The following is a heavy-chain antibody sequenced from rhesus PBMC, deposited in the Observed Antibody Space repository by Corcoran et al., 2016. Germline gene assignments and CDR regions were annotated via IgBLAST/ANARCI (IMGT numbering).Heavy chain of an antibody. CDR1: GFTFSDYQ. V-gene: IGHV3-116*02. Sequence: EVRLVQSGGDLVQPGGSLRLSCAASGFTFSDYQMNWVRQAPGKGTEWVGFIRNTDYGGTAEYDASVKGRFTISRDDSKSIVSLQMNSLKTEDTAVYYCVREVDLGTGGFDYWGQGVLVTVSS. CDR2: IRNTDYGGTA. D-gene: IGHD5-36*01. J-gene: IGHJ4*01. CDR3: VREVDLGTGGFDY.